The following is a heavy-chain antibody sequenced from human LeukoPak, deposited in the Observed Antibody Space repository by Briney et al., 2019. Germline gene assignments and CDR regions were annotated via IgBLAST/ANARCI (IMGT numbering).Heavy chain of an antibody. J-gene: IGHJ3*02. CDR1: GFTFSSYG. D-gene: IGHD2-15*01. Sequence: GGSLRLSCAASGFTFSSYGMHWVRQAPGKGLEWVAVISYDGSNKYYADSVKGRFTISRDNPKNTLYLQMNSLRAEDTAVYYCAKDLAIVVVVAATGAFDIWGQGTMVTVSS. V-gene: IGHV3-30*18. CDR2: ISYDGSNK. CDR3: AKDLAIVVVVAATGAFDI.